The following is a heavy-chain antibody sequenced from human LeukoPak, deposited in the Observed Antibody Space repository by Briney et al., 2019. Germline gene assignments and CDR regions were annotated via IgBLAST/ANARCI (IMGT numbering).Heavy chain of an antibody. CDR2: IYSGGST. CDR3: ARVFRSGVRNSPYYYYYYMDV. V-gene: IGHV3-53*01. CDR1: GFTVSSNY. D-gene: IGHD4-23*01. Sequence: GGSLRLSCAASGFTVSSNYMSWVRQAPRKGLEWVSVIYSGGSTYYADSVKGRFTISRDNSKNTLYLQMNSLRAEDTAVYYCARVFRSGVRNSPYYYYYYMDVWGKGTTVTVSS. J-gene: IGHJ6*03.